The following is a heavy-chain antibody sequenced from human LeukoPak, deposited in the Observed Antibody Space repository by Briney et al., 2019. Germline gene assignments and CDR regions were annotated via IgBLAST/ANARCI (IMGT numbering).Heavy chain of an antibody. CDR1: VFTFNSYT. CDR2: INTDGSTT. D-gene: IGHD1-26*01. CDR3: ARGRGGSYHC. Sequence: GGSLRLSCAASVFTFNSYTMNWVRQAPGKGLVWVSRINTDGSTTTYADSVKGRFTISRDNAKNTLYLQMNSPRVEDTAVYYCARGRGGSYHCWGQGTLVAVSS. J-gene: IGHJ4*02. V-gene: IGHV3-74*01.